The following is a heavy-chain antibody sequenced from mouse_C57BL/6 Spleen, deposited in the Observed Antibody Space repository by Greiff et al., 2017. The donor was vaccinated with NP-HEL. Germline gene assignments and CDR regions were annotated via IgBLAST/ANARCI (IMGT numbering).Heavy chain of an antibody. CDR1: GYAFSSYW. J-gene: IGHJ4*01. Sequence: VNVVESGAELVKPGASVKISCKASGYAFSSYWMNWVKQRPGKGLEWIGQIYPGDGDTNYNGKFKGKATLTADKSSSTAYMQLSSLTSEDSAVYFCAFITTVVATGAMDHWGQGTSVTVSS. CDR3: AFITTVVATGAMDH. CDR2: IYPGDGDT. V-gene: IGHV1-80*01. D-gene: IGHD1-1*01.